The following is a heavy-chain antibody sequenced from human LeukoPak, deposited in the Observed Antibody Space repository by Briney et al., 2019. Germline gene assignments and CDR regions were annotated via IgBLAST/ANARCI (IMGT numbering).Heavy chain of an antibody. Sequence: SETLSLTCTVSGGSISIYYWNWIRQPPGKGLEWIGNIQYSGSTNYNPSLKSRVTISVDTSKNQFSLKLSSVTAADTAVYYCARGGSSNYDLDYWGQGTLVTVSS. CDR1: GGSISIYY. CDR3: ARGGSSNYDLDY. J-gene: IGHJ4*02. V-gene: IGHV4-59*12. D-gene: IGHD4-4*01. CDR2: IQYSGST.